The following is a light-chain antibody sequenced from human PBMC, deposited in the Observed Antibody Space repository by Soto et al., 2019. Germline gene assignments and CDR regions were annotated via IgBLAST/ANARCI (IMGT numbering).Light chain of an antibody. CDR2: DAS. V-gene: IGKV1-5*01. CDR3: QQYSDFLIS. J-gene: IGKJ3*01. CDR1: QSISRS. Sequence: EIQMTQSPSTLSASVGDRVTITCRASQSISRSLAWYQQKPGKAPSLLIYDASSLEGGVPSRFSGSGFGTEFTLTITNLQPADFATYYCQQYSDFLISFGPGTTVDFK.